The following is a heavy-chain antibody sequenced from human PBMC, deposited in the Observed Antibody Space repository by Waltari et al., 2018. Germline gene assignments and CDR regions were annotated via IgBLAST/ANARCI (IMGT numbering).Heavy chain of an antibody. J-gene: IGHJ4*02. D-gene: IGHD6-19*01. CDR2: IYYSGST. CDR3: ARGRQYSSIYFGY. V-gene: IGHV4-59*01. CDR1: GGSISSYY. Sequence: QVQLQESGPGLVKPSETLSLTCTVSGGSISSYYWSWIRQPPGKGLEWIGYIYYSGSTNYNPSLKSRVTISVDTSKNQFSLKLSSVTAADTAVYYCARGRQYSSIYFGYWGQGTLVTVSS.